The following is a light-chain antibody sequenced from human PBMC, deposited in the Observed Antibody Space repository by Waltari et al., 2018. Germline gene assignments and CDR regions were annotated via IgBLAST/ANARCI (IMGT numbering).Light chain of an antibody. CDR2: GKE. CDR1: SLRTSY. Sequence: SSGLTQDPAVSVALGQTIRLTCRGDSLRTSYASWYQVKTGQAPVLVMFGKEKRPAGVPDRISGESSETTSSLIITGAQAEDEADYYCSSRNGRASQVVFAGGTKVTVL. J-gene: IGLJ2*01. CDR3: SSRNGRASQVV. V-gene: IGLV3-19*01.